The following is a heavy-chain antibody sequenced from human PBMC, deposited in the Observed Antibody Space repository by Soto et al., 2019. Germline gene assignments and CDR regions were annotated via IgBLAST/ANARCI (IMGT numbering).Heavy chain of an antibody. V-gene: IGHV1-46*01. J-gene: IGHJ6*02. CDR2: INPKSRST. Sequence: ASVKVSCKASGYTFTDYFIHWVRQAPGQGFEWMGWINPKSRSTSYAQKFQGRVTMTRDTSTSTVYMELSSLRSEDTAVYYCARGWGGAYDILTGTYYYYYGMDVWGQGTTVTVSS. D-gene: IGHD3-9*01. CDR3: ARGWGGAYDILTGTYYYYYGMDV. CDR1: GYTFTDYF.